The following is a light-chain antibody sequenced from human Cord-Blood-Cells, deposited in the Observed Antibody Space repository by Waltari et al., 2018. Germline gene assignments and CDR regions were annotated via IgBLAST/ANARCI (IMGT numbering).Light chain of an antibody. V-gene: IGKV4-1*01. CDR1: QSVLYSSNNKNY. CDR2: WAS. J-gene: IGKJ2*01. Sequence: DIVMTQSPDPLAVSLGARAIINCKSSQSVLYSSNNKNYLAWYQQKPGQPPKLLIYWASTRESGVPDRFSGSGSGTDFTLTISSLQAEDVAVYYCQQYYSTPYTFGQGTKLEIK. CDR3: QQYYSTPYT.